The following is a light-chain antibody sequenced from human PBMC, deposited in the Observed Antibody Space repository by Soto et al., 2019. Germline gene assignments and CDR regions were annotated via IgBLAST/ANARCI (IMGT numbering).Light chain of an antibody. CDR3: AAWDDSLTAVV. Sequence: QAVVTQPPSASGTPGQRVTISCSGSRSNIGTNTVNWYHQLPGTAPKTLIYSNTQRPSGVPDRISGSTSGTTASLAISGLQSEDEAHYYCAAWDDSLTAVVFGGGTKVTVL. CDR2: SNT. CDR1: RSNIGTNT. J-gene: IGLJ2*01. V-gene: IGLV1-44*01.